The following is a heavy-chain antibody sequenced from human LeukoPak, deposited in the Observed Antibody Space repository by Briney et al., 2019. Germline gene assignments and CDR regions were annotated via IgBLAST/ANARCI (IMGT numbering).Heavy chain of an antibody. CDR3: AKAPLRCSSTSCYSEFQH. CDR2: ISGSSGST. D-gene: IGHD2-2*01. CDR1: GFTFSSYA. J-gene: IGHJ1*01. Sequence: GGSLRLSCAASGFTFSSYAVSWVRQAPGKGLEWVSAISGSSGSTYYADSVKGRFTISRDNSKNTLYLQMNSLRAEDTAVYYCAKAPLRCSSTSCYSEFQHWGQGTLVTVSS. V-gene: IGHV3-23*01.